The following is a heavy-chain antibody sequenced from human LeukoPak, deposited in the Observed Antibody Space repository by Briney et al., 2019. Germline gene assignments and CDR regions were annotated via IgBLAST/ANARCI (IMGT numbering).Heavy chain of an antibody. CDR2: ISGHNGNT. CDR1: GYTFSSYG. J-gene: IGHJ4*02. D-gene: IGHD2-2*01. Sequence: ASVKVSCKASGYTFSSYGITWVRQAPGQGLEWMGWISGHNGNTIYAQNLQGRVTMTTDTSTSTAYMELRSLRSDDTAVYYCARVPPSAHQLLSSDYWGQGTQVTVSS. V-gene: IGHV1-18*01. CDR3: ARVPPSAHQLLSSDY.